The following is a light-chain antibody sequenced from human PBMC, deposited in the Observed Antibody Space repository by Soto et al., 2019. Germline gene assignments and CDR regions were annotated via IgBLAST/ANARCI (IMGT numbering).Light chain of an antibody. V-gene: IGLV1-40*01. Sequence: QSVLTQPPSVSGAPGQRVTISCTGSSSNIGAGYDVHWYQHLPGTAPKLLIYGNKNRPPGVPDRFSCSRSGTSASLAITGLQAGDEAEYYCQSYDTGLSGSRVFGSGTKLTVL. CDR3: QSYDTGLSGSRV. CDR2: GNK. J-gene: IGLJ1*01. CDR1: SSNIGAGYD.